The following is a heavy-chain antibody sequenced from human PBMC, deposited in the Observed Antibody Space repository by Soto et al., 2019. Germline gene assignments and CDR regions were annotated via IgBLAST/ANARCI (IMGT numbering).Heavy chain of an antibody. J-gene: IGHJ6*02. CDR2: IKEDGGVR. D-gene: IGHD1-1*01. CDR1: GFTLSSSW. Sequence: GGSLRLSCAASGFTLSSSWMAWVRQAPGKGLEWLANIKEDGGVRNYVDSVKGRFSISRDNAENSLYLQMNSLRAEDTAVYYCARDLIYGRNDGRGQGNTVPVSS. CDR3: ARDLIYGRNDG. V-gene: IGHV3-7*01.